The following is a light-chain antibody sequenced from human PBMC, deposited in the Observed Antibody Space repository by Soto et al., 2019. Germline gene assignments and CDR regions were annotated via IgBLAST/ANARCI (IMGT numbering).Light chain of an antibody. J-gene: IGKJ5*01. Sequence: EIGLTQYPATLSLSPGERATLSCWASQSVSSYLAWYQQKPGQAPRLLIYDASNRATGIPARLSGSGYGTDLTITISSIETEDFEVYYCQQRSNWPITFGQGTRLEI. CDR3: QQRSNWPIT. V-gene: IGKV3-11*01. CDR2: DAS. CDR1: QSVSSY.